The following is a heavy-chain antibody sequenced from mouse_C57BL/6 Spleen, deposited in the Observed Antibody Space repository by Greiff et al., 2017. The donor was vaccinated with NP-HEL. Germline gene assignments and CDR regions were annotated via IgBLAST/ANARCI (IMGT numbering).Heavy chain of an antibody. CDR2: IDPENGDT. J-gene: IGHJ2*01. Sequence: VQLQQSGAELVRPGASVKLSCTASGFNIKDDYMHWVKQRPEQGLEWIGWIDPENGDTEYASKFQGKATITADTSSNTAYLQLSSLTSEDTAVYYGTTWDYDDGGYYLDYWGQGTTLTVSS. CDR1: GFNIKDDY. D-gene: IGHD2-4*01. CDR3: TTWDYDDGGYYLDY. V-gene: IGHV14-4*01.